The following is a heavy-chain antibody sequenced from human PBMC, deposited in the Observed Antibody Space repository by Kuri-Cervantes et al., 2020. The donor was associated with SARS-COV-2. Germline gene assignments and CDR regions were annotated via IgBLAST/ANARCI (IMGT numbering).Heavy chain of an antibody. D-gene: IGHD3-10*01. CDR2: IGTAGDT. V-gene: IGHV3-13*01. Sequence: GESLKISCAASGFTFSSYAMSWVRQAPGKGLEWVSAIGTAGDTYYPGSVKGRFTISRENAKNSLYLQMNSLRAGDTAVYYCARGSNSYYGSGSSTGTGFDYWGQGTLVTVSS. CDR1: GFTFSSYA. J-gene: IGHJ4*02. CDR3: ARGSNSYYGSGSSTGTGFDY.